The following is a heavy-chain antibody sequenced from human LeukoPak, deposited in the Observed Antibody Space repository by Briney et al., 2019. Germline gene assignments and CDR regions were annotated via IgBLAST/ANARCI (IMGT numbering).Heavy chain of an antibody. J-gene: IGHJ4*02. CDR1: GYTFTSYG. CDR2: MKQDGSEK. CDR3: ARERRYCSSSSRSARFDY. Sequence: GASVTVSCKASGYTFTSYGISWVRQAPGKGLEWVANMKQDGSEKYYVDSVKGRFTISRDNAKNSLYLQMNSLRAEDTAVYYCARERRYCSSSSRSARFDYWGQGTLVTVSS. D-gene: IGHD2-2*01. V-gene: IGHV3-7*01.